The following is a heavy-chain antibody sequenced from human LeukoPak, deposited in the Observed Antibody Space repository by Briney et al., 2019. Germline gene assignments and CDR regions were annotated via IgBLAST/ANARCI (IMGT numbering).Heavy chain of an antibody. D-gene: IGHD6-13*01. CDR2: IYYSGST. Sequence: PSRTLSLTCTVSGGSISSYYWSWIRQPPGKGLEWIGYIYYSGSTNYNPSLKSRVTISVDTSKNQFSLKLSSVTAADTAVYYCAIAAAGRKYLDYWGQGTLVTVSS. V-gene: IGHV4-59*08. CDR1: GGSISSYY. J-gene: IGHJ4*02. CDR3: AIAAAGRKYLDY.